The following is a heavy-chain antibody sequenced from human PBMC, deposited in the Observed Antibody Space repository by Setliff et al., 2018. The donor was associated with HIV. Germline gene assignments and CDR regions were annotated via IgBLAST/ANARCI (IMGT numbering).Heavy chain of an antibody. CDR2: IRYDGNNK. CDR3: ANHDRGPNSGGSRNYYFMDV. Sequence: GGSLRLSCATSGFTFSSHGIHWVRQAPGKGLEWVAFIRYDGNNKYYADSVKGRFAISGDNSKNKLYLQMNSLSAEDTAVYYCANHDRGPNSGGSRNYYFMDVWGKGTTVTVSS. CDR1: GFTFSSHG. V-gene: IGHV3-30*02. D-gene: IGHD6-19*01. J-gene: IGHJ6*03.